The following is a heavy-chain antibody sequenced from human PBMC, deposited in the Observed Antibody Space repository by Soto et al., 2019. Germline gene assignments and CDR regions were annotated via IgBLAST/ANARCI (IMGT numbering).Heavy chain of an antibody. CDR2: IYYSGGT. CDR1: GGSISSSSYY. V-gene: IGHV4-39*01. D-gene: IGHD3-16*01. CDR3: ARQSMTRGGGMDV. Sequence: QLQLQESGPGLVKPSETLYLTCTVSGGSISSSSYYWGWLRQPPGKGLEWIGSIYYSGGTYYNPSLKSRVTITVDTSKNQFSLKLSSVTAADTAVYYCARQSMTRGGGMDVWGQGTTVTVSS. J-gene: IGHJ6*02.